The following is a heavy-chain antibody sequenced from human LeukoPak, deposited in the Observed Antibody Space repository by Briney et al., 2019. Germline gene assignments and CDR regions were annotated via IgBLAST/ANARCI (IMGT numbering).Heavy chain of an antibody. J-gene: IGHJ5*02. Sequence: ASETLSLTCAVYGGSFSGYYWTWIRPPPGKGLEWIGEINHSGSTNYNPSLKSRVTISVDTSKNQFSLMLSSVAAADTAVEYCARAYGSGSGLDPWGQGTLVTVSS. CDR1: GGSFSGYY. V-gene: IGHV4-34*01. CDR3: ARAYGSGSGLDP. D-gene: IGHD3-10*01. CDR2: INHSGST.